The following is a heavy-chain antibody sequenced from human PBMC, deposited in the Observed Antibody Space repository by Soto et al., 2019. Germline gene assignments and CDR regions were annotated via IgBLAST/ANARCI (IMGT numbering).Heavy chain of an antibody. CDR2: ISGSGDST. J-gene: IGHJ1*01. Sequence: PGGSLRLSCAASGFPFSAYAMNWVRQAPGKGLEWVSGISGSGDSTYYADSVKGRFTISRDNSKNTLYLQMNGLRAEDTAVYYCAKGVPGIAVAGTGYFQHWGQGTLVTVSS. CDR1: GFPFSAYA. V-gene: IGHV3-23*01. D-gene: IGHD6-19*01. CDR3: AKGVPGIAVAGTGYFQH.